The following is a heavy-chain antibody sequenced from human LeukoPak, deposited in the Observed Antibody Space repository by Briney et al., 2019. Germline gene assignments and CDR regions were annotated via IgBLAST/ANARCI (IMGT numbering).Heavy chain of an antibody. CDR1: GFTFNNYA. J-gene: IGHJ6*02. CDR2: IKQDGSEK. D-gene: IGHD3-10*01. V-gene: IGHV3-7*01. Sequence: PGGSLRLSCAASGFTFNNYAMSWVRQAPGKGLEWVANIKQDGSEKYYVDSVKGRFTISRDNAKNSLYLQMNSLRAEDTAVYYCARERITMVRGGINYYYYYGMDVWGQGTTVTVSS. CDR3: ARERITMVRGGINYYYYYGMDV.